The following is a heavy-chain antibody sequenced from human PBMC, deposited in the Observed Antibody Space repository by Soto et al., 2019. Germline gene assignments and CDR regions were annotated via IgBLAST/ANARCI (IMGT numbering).Heavy chain of an antibody. CDR1: GFTFSSTG. V-gene: IGHV3-30*18. CDR3: AKAWDIAVTAH. D-gene: IGHD6-19*01. CDR2: ISHDGGNK. J-gene: IGHJ4*02. Sequence: QVQLVESGGGVVQPGGALRLSCAASGFTFSSTGMHWVRQAPGKGLEWVAVISHDGGNKYYGDSVKGRFTISRDNSKNTLYLQMHSLRADDTAVYYCAKAWDIAVTAHWGQGTLVTVSS.